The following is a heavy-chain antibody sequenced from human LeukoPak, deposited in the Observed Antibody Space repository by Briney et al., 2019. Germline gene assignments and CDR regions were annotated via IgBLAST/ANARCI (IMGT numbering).Heavy chain of an antibody. CDR2: INHSGST. V-gene: IGHV4-34*01. J-gene: IGHJ5*02. Sequence: SETLSLTCAVYGGSFSGYYWSWIRQPPGKGLEWIGEINHSGSTNYNPSLKSRVTISVDMSKNQFSLKLSSVTAADTAVYYCARGRSYSNYRIGGFDPWGQGTLVTVSS. CDR3: ARGRSYSNYRIGGFDP. CDR1: GGSFSGYY. D-gene: IGHD4-11*01.